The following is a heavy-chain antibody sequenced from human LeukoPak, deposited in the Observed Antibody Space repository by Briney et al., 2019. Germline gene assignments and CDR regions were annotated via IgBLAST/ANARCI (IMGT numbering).Heavy chain of an antibody. CDR2: ISGSGGST. CDR3: AKDRWVESGYDPLGY. CDR1: GFTFSSYA. J-gene: IGHJ4*02. D-gene: IGHD5-12*01. V-gene: IGHV3-23*01. Sequence: GGSLRLSCAASGFTFSSYAMSWVRQAPGKGLEWVSAISGSGGSTYYADSVKGRFTISRDNSKNTLYLQMNSLRAEDTAVYYCAKDRWVESGYDPLGYWGQGTLVTVSS.